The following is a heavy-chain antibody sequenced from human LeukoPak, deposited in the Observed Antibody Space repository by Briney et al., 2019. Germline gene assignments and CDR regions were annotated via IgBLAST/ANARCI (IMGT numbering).Heavy chain of an antibody. Sequence: SETLSLTCAVYGGSFSGYYWSWIRQPPGKGLEWIGEINHSGSTNYNPSLKSRVTISVDTSKNQFSLKLSSVTAADTAVYYCARRGPKGLGYYYYYMDVWGKGTTVTVSS. J-gene: IGHJ6*03. CDR2: INHSGST. CDR1: GGSFSGYY. CDR3: ARRGPKGLGYYYYYMDV. V-gene: IGHV4-34*01.